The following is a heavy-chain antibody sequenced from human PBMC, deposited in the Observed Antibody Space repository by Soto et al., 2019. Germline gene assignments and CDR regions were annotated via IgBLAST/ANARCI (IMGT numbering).Heavy chain of an antibody. D-gene: IGHD1-20*01. J-gene: IGHJ4*02. CDR3: ARASLNRITGTAPFDY. V-gene: IGHV3-21*01. CDR1: GFTFSSYS. Sequence: EVQLVESGGGLVKPGGSLRLSCAASGFTFSSYSMNWVRQAPGKGLEWVSSISSSSSYIYYADSVKGRFTISRDNAKNSLYLQMNSLRAEDTAVYYCARASLNRITGTAPFDYWGQGTLDTVSS. CDR2: ISSSSSYI.